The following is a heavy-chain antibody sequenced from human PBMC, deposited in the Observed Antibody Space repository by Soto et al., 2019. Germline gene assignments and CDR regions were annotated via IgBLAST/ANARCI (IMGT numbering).Heavy chain of an antibody. V-gene: IGHV4-4*02. CDR2: IYQTGST. D-gene: IGHD3-16*01. Sequence: QVQLQESGPGLVKPSGTLSLTCAVSNGSITSGNWWSWVRQPPGKGLEWIGDIYQTGSTNYNPSLRSRVIISVDKSKNNFSLSLSSVTAADTAVYFCARVWGALAPIAGWFGPWGRGILGTVSS. J-gene: IGHJ5*02. CDR3: ARVWGALAPIAGWFGP. CDR1: NGSITSGNW.